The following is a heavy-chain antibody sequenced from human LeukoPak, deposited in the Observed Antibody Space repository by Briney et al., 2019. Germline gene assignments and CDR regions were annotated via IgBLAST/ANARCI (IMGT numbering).Heavy chain of an antibody. J-gene: IGHJ4*02. CDR2: MNPNSGNT. V-gene: IGHV1-8*01. D-gene: IGHD3-3*01. Sequence: ASVKVSCKASGYTFTSYDINWVRQATGQGLEWMGWMNPNSGNTAYAQKFQGRVTMTRNTSISTAYMELSSLRSEDTAVYYCVSNTHYDFWSGYYNFDYWGQGTLVTVSS. CDR1: GYTFTSYD. CDR3: VSNTHYDFWSGYYNFDY.